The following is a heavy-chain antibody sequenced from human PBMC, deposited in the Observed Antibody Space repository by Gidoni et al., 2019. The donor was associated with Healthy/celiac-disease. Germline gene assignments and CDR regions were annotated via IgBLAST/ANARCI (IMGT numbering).Heavy chain of an antibody. J-gene: IGHJ5*02. CDR3: AKVDGSSGWYLVKGWFDP. D-gene: IGHD6-19*01. CDR1: GFTFSSYA. V-gene: IGHV3-23*01. Sequence: EVQLLESGGGLVQPGGSLRLSCAASGFTFSSYAMSWVRQAPGKGLEWVSAISGSGGSTYYAASVKGRFTISRDNSKNTLYLQMNSLRAEDTAVYYCAKVDGSSGWYLVKGWFDPWGQGTLVTVSS. CDR2: ISGSGGST.